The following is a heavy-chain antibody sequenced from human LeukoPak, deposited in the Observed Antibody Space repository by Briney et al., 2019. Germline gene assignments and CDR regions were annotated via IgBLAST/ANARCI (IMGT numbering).Heavy chain of an antibody. J-gene: IGHJ6*02. Sequence: GGSLRLSCAASGFTFSSYAMSWVRQAPGKGLEWVSIISGSGGSTYYADSVKGRFTISRDNAKNSLYLQMNSLRDEDTAVYYCARDRPYGDCGLDVWGQGTTVTVSS. CDR2: ISGSGGST. CDR1: GFTFSSYA. V-gene: IGHV3-23*01. CDR3: ARDRPYGDCGLDV. D-gene: IGHD4-17*01.